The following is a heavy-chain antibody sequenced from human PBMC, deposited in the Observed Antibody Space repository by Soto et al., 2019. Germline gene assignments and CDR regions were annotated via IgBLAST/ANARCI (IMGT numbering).Heavy chain of an antibody. J-gene: IGHJ3*02. CDR3: AKEFQWELHAFDI. D-gene: IGHD1-26*01. CDR2: MGNDGITT. V-gene: IGHV3-30*02. Sequence: GGSLRLSCAASGFTFSTYGMHWVRQAPGKWLEWVAVMGNDGITTFYADSVKGRFTISRDNSKNTLFLQMNGLRADDTAVYYCAKEFQWELHAFDIWGQGXMVTV. CDR1: GFTFSTYG.